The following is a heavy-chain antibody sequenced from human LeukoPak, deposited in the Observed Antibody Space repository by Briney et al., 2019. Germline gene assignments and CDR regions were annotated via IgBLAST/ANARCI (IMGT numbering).Heavy chain of an antibody. D-gene: IGHD1-1*01. CDR1: GGSISSYY. V-gene: IGHV4-4*07. CDR3: ARDGSYNDAFDI. CDR2: IYTSGST. Sequence: SETLSLTCTVSGGSISSYYWSWIRQPAGKGLEWIGRIYTSGSTNYNPSLKSRVTMSVDTSKNQLSLKLSSVTAADTAVYYCARDGSYNDAFDIWGQGTMVTVSS. J-gene: IGHJ3*02.